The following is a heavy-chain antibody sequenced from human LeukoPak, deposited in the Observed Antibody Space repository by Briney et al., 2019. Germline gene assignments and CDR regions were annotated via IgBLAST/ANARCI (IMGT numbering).Heavy chain of an antibody. CDR3: ARDRRDGYRGDYFDY. CDR2: IYSGGST. J-gene: IGHJ4*02. CDR1: GFTVSSNY. D-gene: IGHD5-24*01. Sequence: GGSLRLSCAASGFTVSSNYMSWVRQAPGKGLEWVSVIYSGGSTYYADSVKGRFTISRDNSKNTLYLQMNSLRAEDTAVYYCARDRRDGYRGDYFDYRGQGTLVTVSS. V-gene: IGHV3-53*01.